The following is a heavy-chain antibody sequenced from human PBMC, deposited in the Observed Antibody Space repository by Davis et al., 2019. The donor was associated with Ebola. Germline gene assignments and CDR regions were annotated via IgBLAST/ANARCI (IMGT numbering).Heavy chain of an antibody. CDR2: INHSGST. CDR3: ARGIVQLELVYYYGMDV. Sequence: PGGSLRLSCAVYGGSFSGYYWSWIRQPPGKGLEWIGEINHSGSTNYNPSLKSRVTISVDTSKNQFSLKLSSVTAADTAVYYCARGIVQLELVYYYGMDVWGQGTTVTVSS. CDR1: GGSFSGYY. D-gene: IGHD1-1*01. V-gene: IGHV4-34*01. J-gene: IGHJ6*02.